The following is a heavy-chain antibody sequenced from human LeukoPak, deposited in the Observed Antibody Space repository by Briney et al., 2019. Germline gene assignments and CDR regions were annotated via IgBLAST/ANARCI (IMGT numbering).Heavy chain of an antibody. D-gene: IGHD6-25*01. Sequence: PGGSLRLSCAASGFTFGDFHMSWIRLAPGKGLEWVAYTSTTGRTIYYADCVKGRFVISRDNADQSLYLQMNSLRVEGSAVYFCARDPPQSSGWNWYFDLWGRGTLVAVSS. J-gene: IGHJ2*01. V-gene: IGHV3-11*01. CDR3: ARDPPQSSGWNWYFDL. CDR1: GFTFGDFH. CDR2: TSTTGRTI.